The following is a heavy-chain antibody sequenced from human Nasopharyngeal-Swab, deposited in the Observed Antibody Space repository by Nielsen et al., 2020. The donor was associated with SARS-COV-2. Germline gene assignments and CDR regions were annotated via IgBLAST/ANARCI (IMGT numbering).Heavy chain of an antibody. CDR3: ARHEFCRGFCSKGGFDP. CDR2: IYYSGTT. V-gene: IGHV4-39*01. CDR1: GGSITSSDDY. J-gene: IGHJ5*02. D-gene: IGHD3/OR15-3a*01. Sequence: SETLSLTCSVSGGSITSSDDYWGWIRQPQGKGLEWIGSIYYSGTTTYNPSLKSRVTVSLDTTKNLFSLKLTSVTVADTALYYCARHEFCRGFCSKGGFDPWGRGTLVTVSS.